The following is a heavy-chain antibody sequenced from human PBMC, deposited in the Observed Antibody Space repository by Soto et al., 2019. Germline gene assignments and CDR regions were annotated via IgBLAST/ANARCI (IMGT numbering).Heavy chain of an antibody. Sequence: QVHLVQSGAEVKKPGASVKVSCKVSGYTFTDYNMHWLRQAPGQGPEWMGWINPSSGGTFYAQKFQGRVTMTTDASMATTFLEVTSLTSDDAAVYYCARDRRALGPFDGLAAWGQGTSVTVSS. D-gene: IGHD3-16*01. V-gene: IGHV1-2*02. CDR2: INPSSGGT. J-gene: IGHJ5*01. CDR1: GYTFTDYN. CDR3: ARDRRALGPFDGLAA.